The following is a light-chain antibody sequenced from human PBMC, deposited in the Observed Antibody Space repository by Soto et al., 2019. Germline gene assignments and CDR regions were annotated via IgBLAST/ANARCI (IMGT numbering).Light chain of an antibody. V-gene: IGLV1-44*01. Sequence: QSVLTQPPSASGTPGQRVTISCSGSSCNIGTNSMSWYQHLPGTAPKLLMYANSQRPSGVPDRFSGSKSGTSASLAISGLQSEDEADYYCAAWDDSLNGVVFGGGTKLTVL. CDR3: AAWDDSLNGVV. CDR1: SCNIGTNS. J-gene: IGLJ2*01. CDR2: ANS.